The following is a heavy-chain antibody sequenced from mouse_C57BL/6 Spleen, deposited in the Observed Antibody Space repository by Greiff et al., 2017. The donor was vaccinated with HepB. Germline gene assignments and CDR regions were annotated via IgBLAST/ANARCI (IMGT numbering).Heavy chain of an antibody. Sequence: QVQLKQSGAELARPGASVKLSCKASGYTFTSYGISWVKQRTGQGLEWIGEIYPRSGNTYYNEKFKGKATLTADKSSSTAYMELRSLTSEDSAVYFCARKAPQYFDYWGQGTTLTVSS. CDR2: IYPRSGNT. V-gene: IGHV1-81*01. J-gene: IGHJ2*01. CDR3: ARKAPQYFDY. CDR1: GYTFTSYG.